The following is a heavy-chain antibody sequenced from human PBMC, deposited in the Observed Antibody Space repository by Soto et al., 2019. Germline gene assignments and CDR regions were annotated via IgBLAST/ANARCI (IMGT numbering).Heavy chain of an antibody. V-gene: IGHV3-30-3*01. D-gene: IGHD5-12*01. Sequence: QEQLVESGGGVVQPGRSLRLSCLGSGFTFGSYAMHWVRQAPGKGLEWVAVMSHDGSAKHYADSVKARFTISRDNSKSTLFLLMNRLTTADTAVYYCARDPDNGYHPSWLGPWGQGTLVTVSS. CDR2: MSHDGSAK. J-gene: IGHJ5*02. CDR1: GFTFGSYA. CDR3: ARDPDNGYHPSWLGP.